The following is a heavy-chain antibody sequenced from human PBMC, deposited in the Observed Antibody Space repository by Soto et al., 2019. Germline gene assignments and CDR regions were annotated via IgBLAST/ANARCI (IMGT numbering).Heavy chain of an antibody. CDR2: ISAYNGNT. Sequence: ASVKVSCKASGYTFTIYGITWVRQAPGQGLEWMGWISAYNGNTNYAQKLQGRVTMTTDTSTSTGCMGLRSQKSDHTAMYASARERVAARPVNNWFDPWGQGPLGAVSS. J-gene: IGHJ5*02. CDR3: ARERVAARPVNNWFDP. V-gene: IGHV1-18*01. D-gene: IGHD6-13*01. CDR1: GYTFTIYG.